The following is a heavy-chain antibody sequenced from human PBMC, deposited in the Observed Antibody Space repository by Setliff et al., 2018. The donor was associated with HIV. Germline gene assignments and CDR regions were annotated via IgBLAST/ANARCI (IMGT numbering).Heavy chain of an antibody. CDR3: ARDGGYYYYMDV. V-gene: IGHV1-18*01. Sequence: GASVMVSCKTSGYSFIRNGISWVRQAPGQGLEWMGWISAYNGNTNYAQELQGRVTMTTDTSTNTAYMELKSLRSDDTAVYYCARDGGYYYYMDVWGKGTTVTVSS. CDR1: GYSFIRNG. CDR2: ISAYNGNT. J-gene: IGHJ6*03. D-gene: IGHD3-10*01.